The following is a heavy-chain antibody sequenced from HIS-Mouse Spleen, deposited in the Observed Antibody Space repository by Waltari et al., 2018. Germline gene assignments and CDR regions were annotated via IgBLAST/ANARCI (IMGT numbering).Heavy chain of an antibody. CDR3: AREIPYSSSWYDWYFDL. CDR2: IYYSGST. J-gene: IGHJ2*01. V-gene: IGHV4-39*07. CDR1: GGSIRSSSYY. Sequence: QLQLQESGPGLVKPSETLSLTFTVSGGSIRSSSYYWGWLRQPPGKGLEWIGSIYYSGSTYYNPSLKSRVTISVDTSKNQFSLKLSSVTAADTAVYYCAREIPYSSSWYDWYFDLWGRGTLVTVSS. D-gene: IGHD6-13*01.